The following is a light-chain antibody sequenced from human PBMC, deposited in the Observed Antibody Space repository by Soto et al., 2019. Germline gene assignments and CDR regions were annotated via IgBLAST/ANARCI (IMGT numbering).Light chain of an antibody. CDR2: GAS. CDR1: QSVSSN. Sequence: EIVMTQSPATLSVSPGERATLSCRASQSVSSNLAWYQQKPGQAPRLLIYGASSRATGIAARFSGSGSGTDFTLTISSLQSEDFAVYHCQHYNNWPITFGQGTRLEIK. J-gene: IGKJ5*01. V-gene: IGKV3-15*01. CDR3: QHYNNWPIT.